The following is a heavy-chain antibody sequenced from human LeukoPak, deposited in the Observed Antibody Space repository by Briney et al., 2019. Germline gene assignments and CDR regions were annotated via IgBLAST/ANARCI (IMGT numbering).Heavy chain of an antibody. CDR2: IKHDGSER. CDR3: AREGPDSNDYHGYFDL. D-gene: IGHD3-22*01. CDR1: GFTFSSHW. V-gene: IGHV3-7*01. J-gene: IGHJ2*01. Sequence: GGSLRLSCAASGFTFSSHWMTWVRQAPGKGLEWVANIKHDGSERYYGDSVKGRFTISRENARNSLYLEMNSLRAEDTAVYYCAREGPDSNDYHGYFDLWGRGTLVTVSS.